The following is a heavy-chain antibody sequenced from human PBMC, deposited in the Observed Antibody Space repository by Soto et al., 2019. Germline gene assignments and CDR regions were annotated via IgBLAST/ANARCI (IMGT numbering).Heavy chain of an antibody. CDR2: INSDGSST. D-gene: IGHD5-18*01. Sequence: EVQLVESGGGLVQPGGSLRLSCAASGFTFTSYWMHWVRQAPWKGLVWVSRINSDGSSTVYVDSVKGRFTISRDNAKNTLYLQMNSRRAADTAIYYCTRSITGYGYGDTWGQGTLVTVSS. V-gene: IGHV3-74*01. CDR1: GFTFTSYW. J-gene: IGHJ5*02. CDR3: TRSITGYGYGDT.